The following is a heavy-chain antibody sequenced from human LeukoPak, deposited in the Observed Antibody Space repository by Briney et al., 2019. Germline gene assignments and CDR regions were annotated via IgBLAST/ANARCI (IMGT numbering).Heavy chain of an antibody. CDR2: VSDNVVST. Sequence: GGSLRLSCAASGFTFSNHGMTWVRQAPGKGLEWVSAVSDNVVSTYHSGSVKGRFIISRDNSKNTLYLQMNSLRVEDTAVYYCAKGSGYSTDWYTLDHWGQGILVTVSS. CDR1: GFTFSNHG. J-gene: IGHJ4*02. V-gene: IGHV3-23*01. D-gene: IGHD6-19*01. CDR3: AKGSGYSTDWYTLDH.